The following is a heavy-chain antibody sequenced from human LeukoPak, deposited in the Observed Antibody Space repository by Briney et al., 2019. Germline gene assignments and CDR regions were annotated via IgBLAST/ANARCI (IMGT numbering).Heavy chain of an antibody. J-gene: IGHJ4*02. CDR2: ISGSGGST. Sequence: GGSLRHSCAASGFTFSSYGMSWVRQAPGKGLEWVSAISGSGGSTYYADSVKGRFTISRDNSKNTLYLQMNSLRAEDTAVYYCAKESYNWNDGFDYWGQGTLVTVSS. D-gene: IGHD1-1*01. CDR1: GFTFSSYG. V-gene: IGHV3-23*01. CDR3: AKESYNWNDGFDY.